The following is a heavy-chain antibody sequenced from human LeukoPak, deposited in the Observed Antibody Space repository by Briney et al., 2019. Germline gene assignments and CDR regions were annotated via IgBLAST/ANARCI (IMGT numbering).Heavy chain of an antibody. D-gene: IGHD2-2*01. V-gene: IGHV1-18*01. CDR2: ISGYNGHT. CDR1: GYTFTSYG. CDR3: AREGYCNSTSCDKPFDY. J-gene: IGHJ4*02. Sequence: GASVKVSRKASGYTFTSYGITWVRQAPGQGLEWMGWISGYNGHTNYAQKFQGRVTMTTDTSTSTAYMELRSLRSDDTALYYCAREGYCNSTSCDKPFDYWGQGTLVTVSS.